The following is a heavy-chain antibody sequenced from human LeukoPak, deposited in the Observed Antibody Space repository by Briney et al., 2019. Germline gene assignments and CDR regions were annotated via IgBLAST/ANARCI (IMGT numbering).Heavy chain of an antibody. CDR3: TRGPPYYDFWSGYFY. V-gene: IGHV3-49*04. D-gene: IGHD3-3*01. CDR2: IRSKAYGGTT. CDR1: GFTFSSYS. Sequence: GGSLRLSCAASGFTFSSYSMNWVRQAPGKGLEWVGFIRSKAYGGTTEYAASVKGRFTISRDDSKSIAYLQMNSLKTEDTAVYYCTRGPPYYDFWSGYFYWGQGTLVTVSS. J-gene: IGHJ4*02.